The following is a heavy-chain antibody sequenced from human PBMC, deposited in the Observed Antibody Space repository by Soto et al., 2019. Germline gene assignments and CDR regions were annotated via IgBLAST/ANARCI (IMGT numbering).Heavy chain of an antibody. D-gene: IGHD6-19*01. J-gene: IGHJ6*03. CDR3: ARIPGIAVAGTYYYYYMDV. CDR2: IYYSGST. Sequence: SETLSLTCTVSGGSISSYYWSWIRQPPGKGLEWIGYIYYSGSTNYNPSLKSRVTISVDTSKNQFSLKLSSVTAADTAVYYCARIPGIAVAGTYYYYYMDVWGKGTTVTVSS. V-gene: IGHV4-59*01. CDR1: GGSISSYY.